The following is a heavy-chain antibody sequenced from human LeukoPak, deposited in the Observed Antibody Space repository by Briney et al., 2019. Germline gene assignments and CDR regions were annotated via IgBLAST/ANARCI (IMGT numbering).Heavy chain of an antibody. D-gene: IGHD2-15*01. V-gene: IGHV1-2*02. CDR3: ARVGSGGSSSAEYFQH. CDR1: GYIFIDYD. Sequence: VASVRVSCKTSGYIFIDYDINWVRQAPGQGLEWMGWINPNSGGTNYAQKFQGRVTMTRDTSISTAYMELSRLRSDDTAVYYCARVGSGGSSSAEYFQHWGQGTLVTVSS. CDR2: INPNSGGT. J-gene: IGHJ1*01.